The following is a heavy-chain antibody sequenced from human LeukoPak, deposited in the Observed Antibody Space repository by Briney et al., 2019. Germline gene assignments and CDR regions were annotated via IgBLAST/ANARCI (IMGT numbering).Heavy chain of an antibody. V-gene: IGHV3-23*01. CDR2: ISGGGEST. J-gene: IGHJ3*02. CDR3: AKNPTDYYDSSGYDAFDI. Sequence: GGSLRLSCAASGFTFSYYVMSWVRQAPGKGLEWVSAISGGGESTYYADSVKGRFTISRDNSKNTLYLQMNSLRAEDTAVYYCAKNPTDYYDSSGYDAFDIWGQGTMVTVSS. D-gene: IGHD3-22*01. CDR1: GFTFSYYV.